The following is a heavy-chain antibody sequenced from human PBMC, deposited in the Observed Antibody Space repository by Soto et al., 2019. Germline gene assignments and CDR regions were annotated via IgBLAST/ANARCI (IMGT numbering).Heavy chain of an antibody. CDR1: VFTVSSNY. J-gene: IGHJ5*02. CDR2: IYSGGST. D-gene: IGHD3-22*01. Sequence: VGSVRLSCASSVFTVSSNYMSWVRQTPGKGLEWVSVIYSGGSTYYADSVKGRFTISRDNSKNTLYLQMNSLRAEDTAVYYCARGGITTIAARSWGQGTLVRVS. V-gene: IGHV3-53*01. CDR3: ARGGITTIAARS.